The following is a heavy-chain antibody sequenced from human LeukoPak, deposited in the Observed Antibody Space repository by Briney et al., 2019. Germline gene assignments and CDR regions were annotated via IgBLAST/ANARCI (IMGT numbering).Heavy chain of an antibody. Sequence: SETLSLTCAVYGGSFSGYYWSWIRQPPGKGLEWIGEINHGGSTNYNPSLKSRVTISVDTSKNQFSLKLSSVTAADTAVYCCARGRGYCSGGSCYRLDYWGQGTLVTVSS. CDR3: ARGRGYCSGGSCYRLDY. V-gene: IGHV4-34*01. CDR1: GGSFSGYY. J-gene: IGHJ4*02. D-gene: IGHD2-15*01. CDR2: INHGGST.